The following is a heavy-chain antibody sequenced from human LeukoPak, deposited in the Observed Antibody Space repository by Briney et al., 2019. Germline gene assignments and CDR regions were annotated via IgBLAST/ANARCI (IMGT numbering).Heavy chain of an antibody. D-gene: IGHD6-6*01. V-gene: IGHV3-21*01. J-gene: IGHJ4*02. Sequence: GGSLRLSCAASGFTFSSYSMNWVRQAPGKGLEWVSSISSSSSYIYYADSVKGRFTISRDNAKNSLYLQMNSLRAEDTAVYYCARGRIAARPPLGYWGQGTLVTVSS. CDR2: ISSSSSYI. CDR1: GFTFSSYS. CDR3: ARGRIAARPPLGY.